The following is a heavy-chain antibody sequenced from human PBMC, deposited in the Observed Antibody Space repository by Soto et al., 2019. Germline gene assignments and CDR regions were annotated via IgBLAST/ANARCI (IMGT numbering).Heavy chain of an antibody. Sequence: PGESLRLSCAASGFTFSSYGMHWVRQAPGKGLEWVAVIWYDGSNKYYADSLKGRFTISRDNSKNTLYLQMNSLRAEDTAVYYCARELYDFWSVYYLGQGTYYMDVWGKGTTVTVSS. CDR3: ARELYDFWSVYYLGQGTYYMDV. D-gene: IGHD3-3*01. CDR1: GFTFSSYG. V-gene: IGHV3-33*01. J-gene: IGHJ6*03. CDR2: IWYDGSNK.